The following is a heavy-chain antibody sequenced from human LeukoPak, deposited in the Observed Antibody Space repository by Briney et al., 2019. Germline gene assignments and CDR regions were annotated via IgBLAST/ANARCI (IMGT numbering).Heavy chain of an antibody. CDR3: ARDQAGKTNANDF. CDR2: IWYDGSNK. CDR1: GFTFSDYG. V-gene: IGHV3-33*01. J-gene: IGHJ4*02. D-gene: IGHD1/OR15-1a*01. Sequence: GGSLRLSCAASGFTFSDYGMYWVRQAPGKGLEWVAVIWYDGSNKYYADSVKGRFTISRDNAKNTLYLQMNSLRAEDTAVYYFARDQAGKTNANDFWGQGTLVTVSS.